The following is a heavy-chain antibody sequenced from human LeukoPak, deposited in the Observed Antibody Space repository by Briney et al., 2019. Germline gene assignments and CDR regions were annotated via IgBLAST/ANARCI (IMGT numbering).Heavy chain of an antibody. V-gene: IGHV3-48*03. J-gene: IGHJ4*02. CDR2: ISSSGRTM. D-gene: IGHD6-19*01. CDR1: GFTFSSYA. CDR3: ARVDSSGWYRVIDY. Sequence: GGSLRLSCAASGFTFSSYAMSWVRQAPGKGLDWVSYISSSGRTMYYADSVKGRFTVSRDNAKNSLYLQMNSLRAEDTAVYYCARVDSSGWYRVIDYWGQGTLVTVSS.